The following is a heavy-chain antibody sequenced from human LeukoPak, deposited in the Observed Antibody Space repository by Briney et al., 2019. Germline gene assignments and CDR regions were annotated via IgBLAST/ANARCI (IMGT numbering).Heavy chain of an antibody. V-gene: IGHV3-30*18. J-gene: IGHJ4*02. Sequence: GGSLRLSCAASGFTFSSYEMNWVRQAPGKGLEWVAVISYDGSNKYYADSVKGRFTISRDNSKNTLYLQMNSLRAEDTAVYYCAKGHYDSSGYWLDYWGQGTLVTVSS. CDR3: AKGHYDSSGYWLDY. CDR1: GFTFSSYE. D-gene: IGHD3-22*01. CDR2: ISYDGSNK.